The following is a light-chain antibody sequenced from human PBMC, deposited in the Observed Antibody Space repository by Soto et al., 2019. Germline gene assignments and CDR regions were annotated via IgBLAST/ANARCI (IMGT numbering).Light chain of an antibody. J-gene: IGKJ1*01. V-gene: IGKV3-20*01. CDR1: QSVSSSL. Sequence: EIVLTQSPGTLSLSPGERATLSCRASQSVSSSLLAWYQQKPGQAPRLLIYDASTRATGIPDRFSGSGSGTDFTLTISSLQSEDFAVYYCQQYNNWPLAFGQGTKVEIK. CDR2: DAS. CDR3: QQYNNWPLA.